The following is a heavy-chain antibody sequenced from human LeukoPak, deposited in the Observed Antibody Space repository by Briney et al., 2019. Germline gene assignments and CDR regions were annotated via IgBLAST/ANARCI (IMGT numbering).Heavy chain of an antibody. CDR3: ASHFTYSLDY. Sequence: GGSLRLSCAASGFTFSNALMSWVRQAPGEGVEWVGRIKSKTDGGTTDYAAAVNGRFTISRDDSKNTLYLQMNSLKPEDTAVYYCASHFTYSLDYWGQGTLVTVSS. CDR1: GFTFSNAL. J-gene: IGHJ4*02. V-gene: IGHV3-15*01. CDR2: IKSKTDGGTT. D-gene: IGHD2-21*01.